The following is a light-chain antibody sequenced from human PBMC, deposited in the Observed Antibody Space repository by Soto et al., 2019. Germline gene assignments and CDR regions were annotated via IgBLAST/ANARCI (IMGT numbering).Light chain of an antibody. CDR1: QTISSW. V-gene: IGKV1-5*03. Sequence: DLPMTPSPSTLSGSVGDRVTITCRGSQTISSWLAWYQQKPGKAPKLLIYKASTLKSGVPSRFSGSGSGTEFTLTISSLQPDDFATYYCQHYNSYSEAFGQGTKVDIK. J-gene: IGKJ1*01. CDR3: QHYNSYSEA. CDR2: KAS.